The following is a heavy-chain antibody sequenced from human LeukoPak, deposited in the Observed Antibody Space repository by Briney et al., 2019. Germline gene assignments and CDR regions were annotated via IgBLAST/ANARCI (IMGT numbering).Heavy chain of an antibody. CDR3: ARHRLGDNNGYDY. Sequence: SETLSLTCTVSGESISSYYWSWIRQPPGKGLEWIGYALYSGSTNYNPSLKSRVTISVDTSKNQFSLKLSSVTAADTAVYYCARHRLGDNNGYDYWGQGALVTVSS. D-gene: IGHD5-18*01. CDR2: ALYSGST. J-gene: IGHJ4*02. CDR1: GESISSYY. V-gene: IGHV4-59*08.